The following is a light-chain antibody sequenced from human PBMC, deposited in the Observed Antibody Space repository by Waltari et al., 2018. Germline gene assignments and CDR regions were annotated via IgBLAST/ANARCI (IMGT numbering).Light chain of an antibody. V-gene: IGKV3D-15*01. CDR2: GAS. CDR3: QQYNNWPPYL. CDR1: QSVSTN. Sequence: ETVMTQSPTTLSLSPGDRATLSCRPSQSVSTNLAWYQQKPGQAPRLLIYGASIRSTGVPARFSCRGAGTEFTLTISSLQSEDFAVYYCQQYNNWPPYLFGQGSQLEI. J-gene: IGKJ2*01.